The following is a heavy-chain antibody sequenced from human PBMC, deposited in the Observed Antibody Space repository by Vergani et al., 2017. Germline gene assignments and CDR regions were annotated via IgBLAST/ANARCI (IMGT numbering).Heavy chain of an antibody. V-gene: IGHV3-7*01. CDR2: IKQDGSEK. J-gene: IGHJ4*02. Sequence: VQLVESGGGLVQPGGSLRLSCAASGFTFSSYWMSWVRQAPGKGLEWVANIKQDGSEKYYVDSVKGRFTISRDNAKNSLYLQMNSLRAEDTAVYYCARGSRHIVVVTAFGYWGQGTLVTVSS. D-gene: IGHD2-21*02. CDR3: ARGSRHIVVVTAFGY. CDR1: GFTFSSYW.